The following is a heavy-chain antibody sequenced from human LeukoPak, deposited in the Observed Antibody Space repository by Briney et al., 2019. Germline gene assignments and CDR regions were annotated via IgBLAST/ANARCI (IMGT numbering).Heavy chain of an antibody. CDR1: GYIFTGQY. CDR3: ARDRGWDAFDI. CDR2: INPENGGT. J-gene: IGHJ3*02. Sequence: ASVKVPCKASGYIFTGQYIHWVRQTPGQGLEWMGRINPENGGTDYAKKFKGRVAMTRDTSISTAYMDLTRLRSDDSAVYHCARDRGWDAFDIWGQGTLVTVSS. D-gene: IGHD3-10*01. V-gene: IGHV1-2*06.